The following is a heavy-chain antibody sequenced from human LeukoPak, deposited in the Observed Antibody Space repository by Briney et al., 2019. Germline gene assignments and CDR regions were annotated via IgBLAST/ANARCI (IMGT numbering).Heavy chain of an antibody. CDR1: GVTFSSCG. J-gene: IGHJ4*02. CDR2: IWNDGSKT. Sequence: GGSLRLSCAASGVTFSSCGIYWCRQAPGKGLEWLAAIWNDGSKTNYVDSVKGRFTISRDNSKNMLYLQLNSPRAEDTAVYYCARETGLRTFDNWGQGTLVTVSS. CDR3: ARETGLRTFDN. V-gene: IGHV3-33*01. D-gene: IGHD4-17*01.